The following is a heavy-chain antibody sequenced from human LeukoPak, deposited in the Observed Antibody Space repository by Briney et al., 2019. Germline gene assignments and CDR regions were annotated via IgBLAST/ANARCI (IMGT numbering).Heavy chain of an antibody. CDR1: GYTFTSYY. Sequence: ASVTVSCKASGYTFTSYYIHWVRQAPGQGLEWMGIIKPSSGSTTYAQKFQDRVTVTRDTSTRTVYMELRSLRSEDTAVYYCARDSYAGVTGDYWGQGTLVTVSS. J-gene: IGHJ4*02. D-gene: IGHD3-10*01. V-gene: IGHV1-46*01. CDR3: ARDSYAGVTGDY. CDR2: IKPSSGST.